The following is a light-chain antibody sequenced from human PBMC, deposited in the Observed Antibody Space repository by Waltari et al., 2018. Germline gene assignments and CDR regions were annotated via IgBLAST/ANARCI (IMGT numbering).Light chain of an antibody. J-gene: IGKJ3*01. CDR1: QRVGSY. Sequence: EIVLTQSPATLSLSPGEGATLSCRASQRVGSYLAWYQQKPGQAPRLLIYDASNRATGIPVRFSGSGSGTDFTLIISSLEPEDFAVYYCQQRSNWPPFTFGPGTKVDMK. V-gene: IGKV3-11*01. CDR3: QQRSNWPPFT. CDR2: DAS.